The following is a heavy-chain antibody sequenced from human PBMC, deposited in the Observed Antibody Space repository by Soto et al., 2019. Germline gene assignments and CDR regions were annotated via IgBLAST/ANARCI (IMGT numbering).Heavy chain of an antibody. CDR2: ISSSSSYI. CDR1: GFTFSSYS. J-gene: IGHJ4*02. D-gene: IGHD3-16*02. Sequence: GGSLRLSCAASGFTFSSYSMNWVRQAPGKGLEWVSSISSSSSYIYYADSVKGRFTISRDNAKNSLYLQMNSLRAEDTAVYYCARDRNDYIWGSYRPRIDYWGQGTLVTVSS. V-gene: IGHV3-21*01. CDR3: ARDRNDYIWGSYRPRIDY.